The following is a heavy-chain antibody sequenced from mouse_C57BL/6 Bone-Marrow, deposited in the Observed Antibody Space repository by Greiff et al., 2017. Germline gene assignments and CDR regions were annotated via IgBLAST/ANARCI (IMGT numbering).Heavy chain of an antibody. D-gene: IGHD5-1*01. CDR3: ARSSTFFYYFDY. J-gene: IGHJ2*01. CDR2: FHPYNDDT. Sequence: QLQQSGAELVKPGASVKLSCKASGYTFTTYPIEWMKQNHGKSLEWIGNFHPYNDDTKYNEKFKGKATLTVEKSSNTVYLELSRLTSDDSAVYYGARSSTFFYYFDYWGQGTTLTVSS. CDR1: GYTFTTYP. V-gene: IGHV1-47*01.